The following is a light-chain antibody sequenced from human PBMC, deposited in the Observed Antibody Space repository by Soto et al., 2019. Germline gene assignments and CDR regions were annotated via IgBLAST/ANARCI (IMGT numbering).Light chain of an antibody. J-gene: IGLJ1*01. V-gene: IGLV1-40*01. Sequence: QSVLAQPPSVSGAPGQRVTISCTGSSSNIGAGYDVHWYQQLPGTAPKLLIYGNSNRPSGVPDRFSGSKSGTSASLAITGLQAEDEADYYCQSYDSSLSGRVFGTGTKVTLL. CDR2: GNS. CDR1: SSNIGAGYD. CDR3: QSYDSSLSGRV.